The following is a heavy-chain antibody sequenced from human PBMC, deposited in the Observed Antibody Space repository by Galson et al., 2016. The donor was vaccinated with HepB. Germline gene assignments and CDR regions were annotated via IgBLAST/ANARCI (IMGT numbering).Heavy chain of an antibody. CDR2: IDSDDDK. V-gene: IGHV2-70*13. D-gene: IGHD1-26*01. CDR3: ARMNWGGNYYIGAFDI. J-gene: IGHJ3*02. Sequence: PALVKPTQTLTLTCTFSGFSLSTSGMCVSWIRQPPGKALEWLALIDSDDDKYYTTSLKTRLAISKGTSKNQVVLTMANMDPLDTGTYYCARMNWGGNYYIGAFDIGGQGTRVTVSS. CDR1: GFSLSTSGMC.